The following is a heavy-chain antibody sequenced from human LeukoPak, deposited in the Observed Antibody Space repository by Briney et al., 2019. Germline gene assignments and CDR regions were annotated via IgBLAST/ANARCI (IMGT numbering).Heavy chain of an antibody. J-gene: IGHJ4*02. Sequence: GGSLRLSCAASGFTFSSYSMSWVRQAPGKGLEWVSSISGSGGSTYYADSVKGRFTISRDNSKNTLYLQMNSLRAEDTAVYYCAKGPTYYYDSSGYYDYFDYWGKGTLVTVSS. V-gene: IGHV3-23*01. D-gene: IGHD3-22*01. CDR2: ISGSGGST. CDR1: GFTFSSYS. CDR3: AKGPTYYYDSSGYYDYFDY.